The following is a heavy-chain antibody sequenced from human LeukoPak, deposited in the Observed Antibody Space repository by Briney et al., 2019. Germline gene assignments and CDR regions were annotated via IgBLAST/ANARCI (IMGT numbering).Heavy chain of an antibody. J-gene: IGHJ4*02. Sequence: ASVKVSCKASRYTFPSYFMHWVRQAPGQGLEWMGKINPTGGSTTYAQKFQGRVTMTRDTSTSTVYMELSSLRSDDTAVYYCARTAARRFDYWGQGTLVTVSS. D-gene: IGHD6-6*01. CDR2: INPTGGST. CDR3: ARTAARRFDY. V-gene: IGHV1-46*01. CDR1: RYTFPSYF.